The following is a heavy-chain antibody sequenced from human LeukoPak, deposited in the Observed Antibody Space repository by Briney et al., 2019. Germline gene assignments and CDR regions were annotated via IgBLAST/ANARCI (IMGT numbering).Heavy chain of an antibody. CDR1: GGSIGSGGYY. CDR2: IYDSGTT. J-gene: IGHJ4*02. Sequence: SQTLSLTCTVSGGSIGSGGYYWTWIRQHPGKGLEWIGYIYDSGTTYYNPSLKSRLTISVDTSKNQFSLKLSSVTAADTAVYYCARSDSPGYYGDYWGQGTLVTVSS. D-gene: IGHD3-22*01. CDR3: ARSDSPGYYGDY. V-gene: IGHV4-31*03.